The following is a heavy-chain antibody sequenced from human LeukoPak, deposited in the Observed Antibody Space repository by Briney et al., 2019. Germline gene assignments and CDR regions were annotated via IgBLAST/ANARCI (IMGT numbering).Heavy chain of an antibody. CDR3: ARSGYCSGGSCYTYHFDY. CDR1: GYTFTGYY. V-gene: IGHV1-2*02. CDR2: VNPNSGGT. D-gene: IGHD2-15*01. J-gene: IGHJ4*02. Sequence: ASVKVSCKASGYTFTGYYMHWVRQAPGQGLEWMGWVNPNSGGTNYAQKFQGRVTMTRDTSISTAYMELSRLRSDDTAVYYCARSGYCSGGSCYTYHFDYWGQGTLVTVSS.